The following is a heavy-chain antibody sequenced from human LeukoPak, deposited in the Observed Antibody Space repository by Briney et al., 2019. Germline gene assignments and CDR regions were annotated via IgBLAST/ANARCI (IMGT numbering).Heavy chain of an antibody. D-gene: IGHD3-9*01. CDR3: ARHDLTGSPSDY. Sequence: SETLSLTCAVYGGSFSGYYWSWIRQPPGKGLEWIGEINHSGSTNYNPSLKSRVTISVDTSKNQFSLKLSSVTAADTAVYYCARHDLTGSPSDYWDQGTLVTVSS. J-gene: IGHJ4*02. V-gene: IGHV4-34*01. CDR2: INHSGST. CDR1: GGSFSGYY.